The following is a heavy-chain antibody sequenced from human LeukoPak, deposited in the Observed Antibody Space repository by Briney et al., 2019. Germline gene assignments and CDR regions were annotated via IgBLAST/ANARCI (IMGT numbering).Heavy chain of an antibody. CDR2: IWYDGSNK. CDR1: GFTFSSYG. CDR3: AKDLLPVAATTIGDY. Sequence: GGSLRLSCAASGFTFSSYGMHWVRQAPGKGLEWVAVIWYDGSNKYYADSVKVRFTISRDNSKNTLYLQMNSLRAEDTAVYYCAKDLLPVAATTIGDYWGQGTLVTVSS. J-gene: IGHJ4*02. D-gene: IGHD1-26*01. V-gene: IGHV3-33*06.